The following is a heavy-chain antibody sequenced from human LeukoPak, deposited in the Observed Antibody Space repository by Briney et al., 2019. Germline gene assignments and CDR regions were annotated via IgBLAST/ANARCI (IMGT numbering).Heavy chain of an antibody. D-gene: IGHD2-2*01. CDR2: INHSGST. CDR3: ASLYCSSTSCYLFH. CDR1: GGSFSGYY. V-gene: IGHV4-34*01. J-gene: IGHJ4*02. Sequence: PSETLSLTCAVYGGSFSGYYWSWIRQPPGKGLEWIGEINHSGSTNYNPSLKSRVNISVDTSKNQFSLKLSSVTAADTALYYCASLYCSSTSCYLFHWGQGTLVTVSS.